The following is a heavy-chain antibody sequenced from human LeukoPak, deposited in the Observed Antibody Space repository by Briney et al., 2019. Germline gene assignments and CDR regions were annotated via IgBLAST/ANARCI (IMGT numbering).Heavy chain of an antibody. CDR2: INHSGST. CDR3: ARGVSGWYA. J-gene: IGHJ4*02. Sequence: SETLSLTCTVSGGSISSYYWSWIRQPPGKGLEWIGEINHSGSTNYNPSLKSRVTISVDTSKNQFSLKLSSVTAADTAVYYCARGVSGWYAWGQGTLVTVSS. V-gene: IGHV4-34*01. D-gene: IGHD6-19*01. CDR1: GGSISSYY.